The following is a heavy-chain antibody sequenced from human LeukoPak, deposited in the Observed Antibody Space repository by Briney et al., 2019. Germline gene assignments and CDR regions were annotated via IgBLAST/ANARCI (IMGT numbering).Heavy chain of an antibody. D-gene: IGHD2-15*01. CDR1: GYTFTSYG. Sequence: ASVKVSCKASGYTFTSYGISWVRQAPGQGLEWMGWISAYNGNTNYAQKLQGRGTMTTDTSTSTAYMELRSLRSDDTAVYYCARVVVAATRGWFDPWGQGTLVTVSS. CDR2: ISAYNGNT. V-gene: IGHV1-18*01. J-gene: IGHJ5*02. CDR3: ARVVVAATRGWFDP.